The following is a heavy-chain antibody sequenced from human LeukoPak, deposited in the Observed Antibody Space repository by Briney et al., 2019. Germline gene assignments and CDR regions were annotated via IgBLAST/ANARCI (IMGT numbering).Heavy chain of an antibody. CDR2: MNPNSGNT. V-gene: IGHV1-8*01. CDR3: ARGTGHYDSSGYYPRRSGMDV. Sequence: ASVKVSCRASGYTFTSYDFNWVRQATGQGLEWMGWMNPNSGNTGYAQKFQGRVTMTRNTSISTAYMELSSLRSEDTAVYYCARGTGHYDSSGYYPRRSGMDVWGQGTTVTVSS. J-gene: IGHJ6*02. D-gene: IGHD3-22*01. CDR1: GYTFTSYD.